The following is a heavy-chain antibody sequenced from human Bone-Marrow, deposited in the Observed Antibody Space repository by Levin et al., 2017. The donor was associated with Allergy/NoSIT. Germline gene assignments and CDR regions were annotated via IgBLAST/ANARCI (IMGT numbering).Heavy chain of an antibody. CDR1: GFTFSSYG. V-gene: IGHV3-30*18. CDR3: AKDPSIAATFDP. Sequence: GGSLRLSCAASGFTFSSYGMHWVRQAPGKGLEWVAVISYDGSNKYYADSVKGRFTISRDNSKNTLYLPMNSLRAEDTAVYYCAKDPSIAATFDPWGQGPLVTVSS. CDR2: ISYDGSNK. J-gene: IGHJ5*02. D-gene: IGHD6-6*01.